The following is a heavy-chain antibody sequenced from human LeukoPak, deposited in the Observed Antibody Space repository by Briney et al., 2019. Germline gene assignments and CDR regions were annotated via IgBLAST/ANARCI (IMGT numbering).Heavy chain of an antibody. CDR1: GDNFATSW. D-gene: IGHD5-18*01. Sequence: GESLKISCWGSGDNFATSWIAWVRQMPGKGLEWMGIVHATESSNRSSPSFEGQVTMSADKSISTVYLQWISLKASDTAMYYCAKGGYSYGSDAFGIWGQGTMVTVSS. V-gene: IGHV5-51*01. CDR2: VHATESSN. J-gene: IGHJ3*02. CDR3: AKGGYSYGSDAFGI.